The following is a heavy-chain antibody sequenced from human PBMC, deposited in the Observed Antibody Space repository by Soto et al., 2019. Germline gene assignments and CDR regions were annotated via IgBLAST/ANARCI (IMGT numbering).Heavy chain of an antibody. CDR1: GFTFSNYA. Sequence: GGSLRLSCAASGFTFSNYAMHWVRQAPGKGLEWVSGISWNSGSIGYADSVKGRFTISRDNAKNSLYLQMNSLRAEDTALYYCAKDLDDYIWGSYREDAAFDIWGQGTMVTVSS. D-gene: IGHD3-16*02. CDR3: AKDLDDYIWGSYREDAAFDI. V-gene: IGHV3-9*01. J-gene: IGHJ3*02. CDR2: ISWNSGSI.